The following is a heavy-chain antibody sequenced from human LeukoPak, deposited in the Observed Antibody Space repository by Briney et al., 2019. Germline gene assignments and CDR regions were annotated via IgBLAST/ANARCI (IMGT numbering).Heavy chain of an antibody. CDR1: GFTFSSYS. V-gene: IGHV3-48*02. Sequence: GGSLRLSCAASGFTFSSYSMNWVRRAPGKGLEWGSYISSSSSSIYSTDSVKGRFTISRDNAKKSLYLQMNSLRDDDTAVYYCAREGHSWNDLDYWGQGTLVTVSS. D-gene: IGHD1-1*01. CDR3: AREGHSWNDLDY. CDR2: ISSSSSSI. J-gene: IGHJ4*02.